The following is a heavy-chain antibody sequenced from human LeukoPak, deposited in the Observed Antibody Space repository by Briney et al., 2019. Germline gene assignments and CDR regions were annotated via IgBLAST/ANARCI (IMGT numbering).Heavy chain of an antibody. V-gene: IGHV4-61*02. J-gene: IGHJ3*02. CDR1: GGSISSGSYY. CDR2: IYTSGST. D-gene: IGHD6-6*01. Sequence: TLSPTCTVSGGSISSGSYYWSWIRQPAGKGLEWIGRIYTSGSTNYNPSLKSRVTISVDTSKNQFSLKLNSVTATDTAVYYCAREGLAARRGGFDIWGQGTVVTVSS. CDR3: AREGLAARRGGFDI.